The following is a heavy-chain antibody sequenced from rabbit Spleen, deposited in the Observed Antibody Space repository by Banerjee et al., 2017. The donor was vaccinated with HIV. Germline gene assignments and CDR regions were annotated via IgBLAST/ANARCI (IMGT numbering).Heavy chain of an antibody. D-gene: IGHD8-1*01. V-gene: IGHV1S45*01. CDR1: GFSFSNKAV. CDR3: ARDTGTSFSTYGMDL. CDR2: INAGSSGST. J-gene: IGHJ6*01. Sequence: QEQLVESGGGLVKPEGSLKLSCTASGFSFSNKAVMCWVRQAPGKGLEWIACINAGSSGSTYSATWAKGRFTISKTSSTTVTLQMTSLTAADTATYFCARDTGTSFSTYGMDLWGPGTLVTVS.